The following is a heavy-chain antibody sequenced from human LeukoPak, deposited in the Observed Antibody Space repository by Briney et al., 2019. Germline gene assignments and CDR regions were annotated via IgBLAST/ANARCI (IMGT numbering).Heavy chain of an antibody. CDR3: ARETYYYDSSGYYYGWFDP. Sequence: GGSLRLSCAASGFTFSSYEMNWVRQAPGKGLEWVSYISSSSSTIYYADSVKGRFTISRDNAKNSLYLQMNSLRAEDTAVYYCARETYYYDSSGYYYGWFDPWGQGTLVTVSS. CDR2: ISSSSSTI. CDR1: GFTFSSYE. J-gene: IGHJ5*02. V-gene: IGHV3-48*03. D-gene: IGHD3-22*01.